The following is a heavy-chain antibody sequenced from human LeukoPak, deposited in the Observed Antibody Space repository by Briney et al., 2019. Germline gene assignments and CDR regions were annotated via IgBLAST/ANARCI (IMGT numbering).Heavy chain of an antibody. Sequence: ASVKVSCKVSGYTLTELSMHWVRQAPGKGLEGMGGFDPEDGETIYAQKFQGRVTMTEDTSTDTAYMELSSLRSEDTAVYYCGTAWRCTMNPAWGQGTLVTVSS. J-gene: IGHJ4*02. V-gene: IGHV1-24*01. CDR1: GYTLTELS. CDR2: FDPEDGET. D-gene: IGHD3-22*01. CDR3: GTAWRCTMNPA.